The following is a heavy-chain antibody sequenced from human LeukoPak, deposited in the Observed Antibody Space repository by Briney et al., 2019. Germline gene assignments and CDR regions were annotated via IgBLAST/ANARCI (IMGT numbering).Heavy chain of an antibody. CDR2: LPYDGGNQ. J-gene: IGHJ5*02. CDR3: AKVPKSVAGTDWFDP. D-gene: IGHD6-19*01. CDR1: EFTFTSCG. V-gene: IGHV3-30*02. Sequence: GGSLRLSCAASEFTFTSCGMHWVRQAPGRGLEWVAFLPYDGGNQYYADSVKGRFTISRDSSKNTLYLQMNSLRSEDTAVYYCAKVPKSVAGTDWFDPWGQGTLVTVSS.